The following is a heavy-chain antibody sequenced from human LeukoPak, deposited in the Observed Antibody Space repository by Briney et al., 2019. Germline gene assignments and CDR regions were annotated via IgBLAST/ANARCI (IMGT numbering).Heavy chain of an antibody. D-gene: IGHD2-21*01. V-gene: IGHV3-23*01. J-gene: IGHJ4*02. Sequence: PGGSLRLSCAASGFTLSSYVVSWVRQAPGKGLQWVSAVSVSGGSTHYADSVKGRFTISRDNAKNTLYLQMNSLRAEDTAVYYCARVTVSSSEVIFDYWGQGSLVTVSS. CDR3: ARVTVSSSEVIFDY. CDR1: GFTLSSYV. CDR2: VSVSGGST.